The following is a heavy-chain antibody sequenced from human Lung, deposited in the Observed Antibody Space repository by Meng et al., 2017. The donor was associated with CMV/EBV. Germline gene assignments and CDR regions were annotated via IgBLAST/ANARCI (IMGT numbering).Heavy chain of an antibody. CDR1: GFTFSSYA. J-gene: IGHJ4*02. CDR2: ISDDGTNK. V-gene: IGHV3-30*04. CDR3: ARDHTPTVTTVLFDS. D-gene: IGHD4-17*01. Sequence: GESXKISXPASGFTFSSYAMHWVRQAPGKGLEWVAVISDDGTNKYYADSVKGRFTISRDNSKNTLYLQVNSLRAEDTAVYYCARDHTPTVTTVLFDSWGQGXLVTVSS.